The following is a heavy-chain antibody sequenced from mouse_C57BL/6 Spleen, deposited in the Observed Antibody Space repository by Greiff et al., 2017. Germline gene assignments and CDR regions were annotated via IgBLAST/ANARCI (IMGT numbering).Heavy chain of an antibody. V-gene: IGHV1-53*01. CDR3: ARSDGSSYYWYFDV. CDR2: INPSNGGT. CDR1: GYTFTSYW. D-gene: IGHD1-1*01. Sequence: VQLQQPGTELVKPGASVKLSCKASGYTFTSYWMHWVKQRPGQGLEWIGNINPSNGGTNYNEKFKSKATLTVDKSSSTAYMQLSSLTSEDSAVYYCARSDGSSYYWYFDVWGTGTTVTVSS. J-gene: IGHJ1*03.